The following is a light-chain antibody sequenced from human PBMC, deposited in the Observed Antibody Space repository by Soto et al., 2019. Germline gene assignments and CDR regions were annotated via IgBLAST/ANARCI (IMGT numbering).Light chain of an antibody. J-gene: IGKJ1*01. V-gene: IGKV1-5*01. Sequence: DIQMTQSPSTLSASVGDRVTITCRASQSISRWLAWHQQKPGKAPRLLIYDASNLQRGVPSRFSGSGSGTEFTLTITRLQPEDFATYYCQQYNDYSGMFGQGTKV. CDR2: DAS. CDR1: QSISRW. CDR3: QQYNDYSGM.